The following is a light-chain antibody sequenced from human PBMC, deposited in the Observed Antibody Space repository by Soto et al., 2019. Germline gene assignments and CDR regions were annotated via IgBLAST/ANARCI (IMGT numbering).Light chain of an antibody. V-gene: IGLV2-14*01. CDR2: EVS. J-gene: IGLJ1*01. CDR3: NSYRPSTTLV. CDR1: SSDVGGYNS. Sequence: QSVLTQPASVSGSPGQSITISCTGTSSDVGGYNSVSWYQQHPSKAPKLMIYEVSHRPSGVSIRFSGSKSGNTASLTISGLQAEDEADYYCNSYRPSTTLVFGTGTKVTVL.